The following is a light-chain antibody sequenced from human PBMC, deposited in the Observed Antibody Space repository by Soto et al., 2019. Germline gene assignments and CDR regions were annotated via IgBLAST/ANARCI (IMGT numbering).Light chain of an antibody. J-gene: IGLJ2*01. CDR1: SSDVGGYNY. CDR3: SSYTTSGTLVV. CDR2: EVS. Sequence: QSVLTQPASVSGSPGQSITISCTGTSSDVGGYNYVSWYQHHPGKAPKLMIYEVSYRPSGVSNRFSGSKSGNTASLTISGLQAEDEADYYCSSYTTSGTLVVFGGGTKLTVL. V-gene: IGLV2-14*01.